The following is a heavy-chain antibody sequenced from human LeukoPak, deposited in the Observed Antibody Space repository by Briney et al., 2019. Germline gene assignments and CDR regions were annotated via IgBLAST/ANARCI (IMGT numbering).Heavy chain of an antibody. CDR2: INPSGVST. V-gene: IGHV1-46*01. Sequence: GASVKVSCKASGYTFTSYYMHWVRQAPGQGLEWMGIINPSGVSTSYAQKFQGRVTMTRDTSTSTVYMELSSLRSEDTAVYYCARMENYYDSSGYYPPDYWGQGTLVTVSS. CDR3: ARMENYYDSSGYYPPDY. J-gene: IGHJ4*02. D-gene: IGHD3-22*01. CDR1: GYTFTSYY.